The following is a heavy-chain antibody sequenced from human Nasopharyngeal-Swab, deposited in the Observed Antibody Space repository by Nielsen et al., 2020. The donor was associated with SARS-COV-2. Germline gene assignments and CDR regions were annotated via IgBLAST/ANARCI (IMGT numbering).Heavy chain of an antibody. J-gene: IGHJ4*02. V-gene: IGHV3-23*01. CDR1: GFTFSSFA. D-gene: IGHD5-18*01. CDR3: AKAGGTYSHGYWVGWYTFDY. Sequence: GESLKISCAASGFTFSSFAMSWVRQAPGKGLEWVSSIGGSGGSTYYADSVKGRFTISRDNSKNTLYLQMNSLRAEDTAVYYCAKAGGTYSHGYWVGWYTFDYWGQGTLVTVSS. CDR2: IGGSGGST.